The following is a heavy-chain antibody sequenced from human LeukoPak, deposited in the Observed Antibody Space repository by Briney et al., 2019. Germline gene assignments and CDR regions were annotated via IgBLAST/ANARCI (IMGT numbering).Heavy chain of an antibody. CDR1: GFSFRDFW. V-gene: IGHV3-7*02. J-gene: IGHJ4*02. CDR2: INQGGGVK. D-gene: IGHD5-12*01. Sequence: GGSLRLSCAASGFSFRDFWMTWVRQAPGKGLEWVANINQGGGVKYYVDSVKGRFTISRDDTESLLYVQMNSLRDEDTAVYYCARFGYSGWNLDNWGQGTLVTVSS. CDR3: ARFGYSGWNLDN.